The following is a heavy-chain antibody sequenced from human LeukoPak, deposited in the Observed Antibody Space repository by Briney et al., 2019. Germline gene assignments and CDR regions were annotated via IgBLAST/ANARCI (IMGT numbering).Heavy chain of an antibody. V-gene: IGHV3-53*01. Sequence: GGSLRLSCAASGFTVSSNYMSWVRQAPGKGLEWVSVIYSGGSTYYADSVKGRFTISRDNSKNTLYLQMNSLRADDTAVYYCAKGGPTGSNYFDFWGQGTLVTVSS. CDR1: GFTVSSNY. CDR3: AKGGPTGSNYFDF. D-gene: IGHD1-26*01. J-gene: IGHJ4*02. CDR2: IYSGGST.